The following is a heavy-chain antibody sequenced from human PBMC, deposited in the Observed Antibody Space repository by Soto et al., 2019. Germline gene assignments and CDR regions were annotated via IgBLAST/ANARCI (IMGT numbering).Heavy chain of an antibody. D-gene: IGHD3-3*01. CDR1: RFTFSSYW. Sequence: SLRLSCSASRFTFSSYWMSLVLHYPFKLLEFLSNIKQDGSEKYYVDSVKGRFTISRDNAKNSLYLQMNSLRAEDTAVYYCARELYYDFWSGYPYYYYGMDVWGQGTTVTVSS. V-gene: IGHV3-7*01. CDR3: ARELYYDFWSGYPYYYYGMDV. J-gene: IGHJ6*02. CDR2: IKQDGSEK.